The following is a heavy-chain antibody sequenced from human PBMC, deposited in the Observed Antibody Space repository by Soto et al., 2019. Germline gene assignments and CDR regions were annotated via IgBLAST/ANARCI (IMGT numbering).Heavy chain of an antibody. D-gene: IGHD3-10*01. CDR2: ISANGGST. J-gene: IGHJ6*02. V-gene: IGHV3-23*01. Sequence: EVQLWESGGGLAQPAGSLRLSCAASGFTFSYYGLTWVRQAPGKGLDWVSTISANGGSTHYADSVRGRFTISRDNSKNTVSLQMDDLRPDDTALYYCAKNLWFFGETGMDAWGQGTTVIVSS. CDR1: GFTFSYYG. CDR3: AKNLWFFGETGMDA.